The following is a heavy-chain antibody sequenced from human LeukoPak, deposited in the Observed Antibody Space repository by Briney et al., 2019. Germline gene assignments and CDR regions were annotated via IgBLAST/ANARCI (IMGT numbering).Heavy chain of an antibody. CDR1: GFTFSSYW. CDR3: ARPTTGYSSNFDY. D-gene: IGHD6-13*01. J-gene: IGHJ4*02. Sequence: GGSLRLSCAASGFTFSSYWMSWVRQAPGKGLEWVANIKQDGSEKYYVDSVKGRFTISRDNAKSSLYLQMNSLRAEDTAVYYCARPTTGYSSNFDYWGQGTLVTVSS. V-gene: IGHV3-7*01. CDR2: IKQDGSEK.